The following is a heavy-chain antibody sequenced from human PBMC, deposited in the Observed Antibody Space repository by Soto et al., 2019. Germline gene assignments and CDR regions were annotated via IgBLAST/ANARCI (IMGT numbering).Heavy chain of an antibody. CDR2: IYYSGST. CDR1: GGSISSSSYY. V-gene: IGHV4-39*07. J-gene: IGHJ4*02. Sequence: SETLSLTCTVSGGSISSSSYYWGWIRQPPGKGLEWIGSIYYSGSTYYNPSLKSRVTISVDTSKNQFSLKLSSVTAEDTAVYYCARVGPPSDYWGQGTLVTVSS. CDR3: ARVGPPSDY.